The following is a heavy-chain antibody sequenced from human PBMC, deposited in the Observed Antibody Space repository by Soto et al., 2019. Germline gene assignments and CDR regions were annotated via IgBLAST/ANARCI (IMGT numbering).Heavy chain of an antibody. V-gene: IGHV3-15*01. J-gene: IGHJ5*02. CDR3: ASHYGDNGWFDP. CDR1: GFTFSNAW. D-gene: IGHD4-17*01. Sequence: EVQLVESGGGLVKPGESLRLSCAASGFTFSNAWMTWVRQAPGKGLEWVGRIKSKTDGGTTDYAAPVKGRFAISRDDSRNTLYLQMNSLRAEDTAVYYCASHYGDNGWFDPWGQGTLVTVSS. CDR2: IKSKTDGGTT.